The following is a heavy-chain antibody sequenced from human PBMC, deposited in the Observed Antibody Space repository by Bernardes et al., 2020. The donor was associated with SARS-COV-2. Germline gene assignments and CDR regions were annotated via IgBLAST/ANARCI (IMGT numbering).Heavy chain of an antibody. D-gene: IGHD6-19*01. CDR2: MSPSNSDT. Sequence: GEYLKSSCQVSGYSFTAYWIAWVRPMPGKGLEWMGLMSPSNSDTRYSPSFQGQVTFSADKSISTAYLQWSSLQASDSAIYYCARRIAVTGNYGMDVWGQGTTVTVSS. CDR3: ARRIAVTGNYGMDV. V-gene: IGHV5-51*01. J-gene: IGHJ6*02. CDR1: GYSFTAYW.